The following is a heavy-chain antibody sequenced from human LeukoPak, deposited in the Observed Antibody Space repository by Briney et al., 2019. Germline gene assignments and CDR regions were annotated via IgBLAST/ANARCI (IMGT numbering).Heavy chain of an antibody. V-gene: IGHV4-59*08. CDR2: IYHTGAT. CDR3: ARYGVSGWVIDN. J-gene: IGHJ4*02. CDR1: GASISSYY. D-gene: IGHD6-19*01. Sequence: PSETLSLTCTVPGASISSYYWTWIRQSPGQGLEWIGYIYHTGATSYNPSLKSRVTMSIDTSKKQFSLKLTSVTAADTAVYFCARYGVSGWVIDNWGQGTLVTVSS.